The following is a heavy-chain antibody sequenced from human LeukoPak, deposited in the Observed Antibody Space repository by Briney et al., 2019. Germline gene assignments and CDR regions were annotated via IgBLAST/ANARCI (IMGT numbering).Heavy chain of an antibody. Sequence: GGSLRLSCAASGFTFSSYGMYWVRQAPGKGLEGVAVIWYDGSNKYYADSVKGRFTISRDNSKNTLYLQMNSLRAEDTAVYYCARGSDILTAKAGFDYWGQGPLVTVSS. D-gene: IGHD3-9*01. J-gene: IGHJ4*02. CDR2: IWYDGSNK. CDR1: GFTFSSYG. CDR3: ARGSDILTAKAGFDY. V-gene: IGHV3-33*08.